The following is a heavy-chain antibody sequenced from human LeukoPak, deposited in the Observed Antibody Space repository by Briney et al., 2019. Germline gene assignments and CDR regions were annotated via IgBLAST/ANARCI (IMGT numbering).Heavy chain of an antibody. CDR2: ISYSGST. V-gene: IGHV4-59*01. D-gene: IGHD2-15*01. CDR1: GDSISSYY. J-gene: IGHJ4*02. Sequence: SETLSLTCTVSGDSISSYYWSWIRQPPGKGLEWIGYISYSGSTNYNSSLKSRVTMSVDTSKNQFSLKLSSVTAADTAVYYCARGMGGPDYWGQGTLVTVSS. CDR3: ARGMGGPDY.